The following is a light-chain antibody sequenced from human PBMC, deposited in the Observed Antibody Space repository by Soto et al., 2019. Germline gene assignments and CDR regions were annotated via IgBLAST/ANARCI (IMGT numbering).Light chain of an antibody. CDR2: AAS. CDR1: QIIGSW. Sequence: DIQMTQSPSSVSASIGDRVTITCRASQIIGSWLAWYQQKPGKAPTLLIYAASSVQSGVPSRFSGSGSGTDFTLTITSLQAEYSATYYCQQANSFPFTFGPGTKVDIK. V-gene: IGKV1-12*02. J-gene: IGKJ3*01. CDR3: QQANSFPFT.